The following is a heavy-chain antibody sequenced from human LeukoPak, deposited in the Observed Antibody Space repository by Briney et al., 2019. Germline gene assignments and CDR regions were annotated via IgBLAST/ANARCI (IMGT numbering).Heavy chain of an antibody. J-gene: IGHJ3*02. CDR2: ISKDGNSQ. Sequence: GGSLRLSCAASGFTFSSYALDWVRQAPGKGLEWVAVISKDGNSQNYADSVKGRFTISRDNSKNTLYLQMNSLRPEDTAVYYCTGESFDIWGQGTTVTVSS. V-gene: IGHV3-30*04. CDR1: GFTFSSYA. CDR3: TGESFDI.